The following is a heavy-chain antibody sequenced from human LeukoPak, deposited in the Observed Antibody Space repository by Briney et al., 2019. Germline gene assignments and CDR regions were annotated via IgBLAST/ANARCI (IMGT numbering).Heavy chain of an antibody. D-gene: IGHD3-10*01. V-gene: IGHV4-59*08. CDR1: GGSINNYY. Sequence: SETLSLTCTVSGGSINNYYWSWIRQSPGKGLEWIGDIHYSGHTTYNPSLKSRVTISEDTFRNQLSLKLNSVTAADTAVYYCARRFNKSGMDVWGQGTTVTVSS. CDR3: ARRFNKSGMDV. J-gene: IGHJ6*02. CDR2: IHYSGHT.